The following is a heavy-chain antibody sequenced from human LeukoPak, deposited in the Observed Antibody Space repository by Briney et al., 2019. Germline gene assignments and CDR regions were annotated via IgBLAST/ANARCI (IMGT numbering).Heavy chain of an antibody. CDR1: GYIFTDYY. J-gene: IGHJ4*02. CDR3: ASHSHSSGYWANDY. V-gene: IGHV1-2*02. Sequence: ASVKVSCKTSGYIFTDYYIHWVRQAPGQGLEWMGWINPNSGGTNYAQKFQGRVTMTRDTSISTAYMELSRLRSDDTAVYYCASHSHSSGYWANDYWGQGTLVTVSS. CDR2: INPNSGGT. D-gene: IGHD3-22*01.